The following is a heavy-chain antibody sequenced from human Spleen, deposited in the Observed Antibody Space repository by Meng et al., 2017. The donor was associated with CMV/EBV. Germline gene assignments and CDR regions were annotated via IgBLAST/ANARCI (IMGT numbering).Heavy chain of an antibody. CDR1: GFTFGDYA. CDR3: VKDKRVTGHYAFDI. Sequence: GGSLRLSCAASGFTFGDYAMHWVRQAPGKGLEWVSGISGSSGSIGYADSVKGRFTISRDNPKNTLYLQMNSLRAEDMGLYYCVKDKRVTGHYAFDIWGQGTMVTVSS. D-gene: IGHD1-14*01. V-gene: IGHV3-9*03. CDR2: ISGSSGSI. J-gene: IGHJ3*02.